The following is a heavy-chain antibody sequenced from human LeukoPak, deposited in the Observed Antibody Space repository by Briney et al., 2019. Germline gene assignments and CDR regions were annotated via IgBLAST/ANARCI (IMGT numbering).Heavy chain of an antibody. CDR1: GGTFSSYA. V-gene: IGHV1-69*05. D-gene: IGHD3-3*01. CDR3: ARAPPGYDFWSGYAFDI. Sequence: SVKVSCKASGGTFSSYAISWVRQAPGQGLEWMGGIIPIFGTANYAQKFQGRVTITTDESTSTAYMELSSLRSEDTAVYYCARAPPGYDFWSGYAFDIWGQGTMVTVSS. J-gene: IGHJ3*02. CDR2: IIPIFGTA.